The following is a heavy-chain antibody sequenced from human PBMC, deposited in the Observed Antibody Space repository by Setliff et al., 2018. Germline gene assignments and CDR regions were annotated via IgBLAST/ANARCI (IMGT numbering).Heavy chain of an antibody. Sequence: PGGSLRLSCADSGFSFSGSAVYWVRQASVKGLEWIGRIRGRTDNYATAYAASVRGRFTISRDDSKNTAYLQMNSLKTEDTAVYYCTFARDGYDVFDIWGQGTMVTVS. CDR2: IRGRTDNYAT. CDR1: GFSFSGSA. V-gene: IGHV3-73*01. D-gene: IGHD5-18*01. J-gene: IGHJ3*02. CDR3: TFARDGYDVFDI.